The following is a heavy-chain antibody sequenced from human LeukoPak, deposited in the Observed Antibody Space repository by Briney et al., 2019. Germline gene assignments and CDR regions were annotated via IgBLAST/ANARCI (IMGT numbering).Heavy chain of an antibody. CDR1: GFTFSSYH. D-gene: IGHD2-21*01. Sequence: GGSLRLSCAASGFTFSSYHINWVRQAPGKGLEWVSSISSNSEYIYYADSVKGLFTISRDNAKTSLFLQMNSLRVEDTAVYYCARGLCGGDCYDYWGQGTLVTVSS. V-gene: IGHV3-21*01. J-gene: IGHJ4*02. CDR3: ARGLCGGDCYDY. CDR2: ISSNSEYI.